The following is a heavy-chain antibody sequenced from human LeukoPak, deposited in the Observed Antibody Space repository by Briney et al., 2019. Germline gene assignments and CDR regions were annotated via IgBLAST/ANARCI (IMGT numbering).Heavy chain of an antibody. CDR2: INPSGGST. J-gene: IGHJ5*02. CDR1: GYTFTSYA. V-gene: IGHV1-46*01. D-gene: IGHD6-13*01. CDR3: AREGTFSSPRNWFDP. Sequence: ASVKVSCKASGYTFTSYAMNWVRQAPGQGPEWTGMINPSGGSTTFAQKFQGRVTMTRDTSMSTVYMELSILRSEDTAVYYCAREGTFSSPRNWFDPWGQGTLVTVSS.